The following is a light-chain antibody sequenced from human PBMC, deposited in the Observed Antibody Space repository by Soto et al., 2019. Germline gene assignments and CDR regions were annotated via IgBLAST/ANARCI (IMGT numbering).Light chain of an antibody. Sequence: KQWQSVLLVSHGDSDTISCRASQSVSSNYLAWYQQKLGQAPRLLIYDASRRATGIPDRFSGSGSGTDFTLNITRLEPGERSRYYCQPYVRFQRFGHRTVV. CDR2: DAS. J-gene: IGKJ1*01. CDR3: QPYVRFQR. CDR1: QSVSSNY. V-gene: IGKV3-20*01.